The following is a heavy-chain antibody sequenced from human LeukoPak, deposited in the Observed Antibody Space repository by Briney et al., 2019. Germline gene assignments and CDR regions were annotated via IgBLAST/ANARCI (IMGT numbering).Heavy chain of an antibody. CDR1: GGTFSSYA. J-gene: IGHJ4*02. CDR3: SRSAAAACFSAEGY. D-gene: IGHD6-13*01. Sequence: GASVKVSCKASGGTFSSYAISWVRQAPGQGLEWMGGIIPIFGTANYAQKFQGRVTITADKSTSTAYMELSSLRSEDTAVYYCSRSAAAACFSAEGYWGQGTLVTVSS. V-gene: IGHV1-69*06. CDR2: IIPIFGTA.